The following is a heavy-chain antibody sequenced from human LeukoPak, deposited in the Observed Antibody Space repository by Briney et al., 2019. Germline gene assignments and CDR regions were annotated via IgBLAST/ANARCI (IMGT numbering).Heavy chain of an antibody. J-gene: IGHJ5*02. Sequence: SETLSLTCTVSGGSISSYYRSWIRQPAGKGLEWIGRIYTSGSTNYNPSLKSRVTMSVYTSKNQFSLKLSSVTAADTAVYYCARGVWDYYGSGSYYHSRSYNWFDPWGQGTLVTVSS. V-gene: IGHV4-4*07. D-gene: IGHD3-10*01. CDR1: GGSISSYY. CDR2: IYTSGST. CDR3: ARGVWDYYGSGSYYHSRSYNWFDP.